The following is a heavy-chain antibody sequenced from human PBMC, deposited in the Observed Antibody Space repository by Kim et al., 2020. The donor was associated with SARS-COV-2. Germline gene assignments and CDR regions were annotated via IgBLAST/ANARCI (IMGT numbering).Heavy chain of an antibody. CDR3: AKVRFMVRGVIIPDAFDI. CDR1: GFTFSSYA. D-gene: IGHD3-10*01. J-gene: IGHJ3*02. Sequence: GGSLRLSCAASGFTFSSYAMSWVRQAPGKGLEWVSAISGSGGSTYYADSVKGRFTISRDNSKNTLYLQMNSLRAEDTAVYYCAKVRFMVRGVIIPDAFDIWGQGTMVNVSS. V-gene: IGHV3-23*01. CDR2: ISGSGGST.